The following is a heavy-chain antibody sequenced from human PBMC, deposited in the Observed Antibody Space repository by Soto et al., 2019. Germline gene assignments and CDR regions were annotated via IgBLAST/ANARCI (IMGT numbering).Heavy chain of an antibody. CDR1: GGSISSSSYY. V-gene: IGHV4-39*01. CDR3: ASRLYYDSSGFEGGGMDV. CDR2: IYYSGST. D-gene: IGHD3-22*01. J-gene: IGHJ6*02. Sequence: PADTLSLTCTVSGGSISSSSYYWGWIRQPPGKGLEWIGSIYYSGSTYYNPSLKSRVTISVDTSKNQFFLKLRSVTAADTAVYYFASRLYYDSSGFEGGGMDVWGQGTTVTVSS.